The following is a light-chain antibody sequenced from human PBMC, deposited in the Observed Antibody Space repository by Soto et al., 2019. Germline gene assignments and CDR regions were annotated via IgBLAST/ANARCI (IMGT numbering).Light chain of an antibody. J-gene: IGKJ5*01. CDR3: QQRSNWPT. CDR1: QNIRSD. Sequence: EIVMTQSPATLSVSPGARFTLSCRASQNIRSDLAWYQQKPGQAPRLLMYGASIRATGIPARFSGSGSGTDFTLTISSLQSEDLALYYCQQRSNWPTFGQGKRLEIK. CDR2: GAS. V-gene: IGKV3-15*01.